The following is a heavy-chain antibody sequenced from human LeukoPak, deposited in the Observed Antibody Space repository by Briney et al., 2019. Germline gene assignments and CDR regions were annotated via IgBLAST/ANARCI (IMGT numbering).Heavy chain of an antibody. Sequence: PSETLSLTCIVSGGSISTSSYYWGWIRQPPGKGLEWIGTIYYSGSTYYNPSLKSRVTISVDTSKNQFSLNLSSVTSADTAVYYCARETKTFYFDSSAYYPYYFDSWGQGTLVTVSS. CDR2: IYYSGST. CDR1: GGSISTSSYY. J-gene: IGHJ4*02. D-gene: IGHD3-22*01. CDR3: ARETKTFYFDSSAYYPYYFDS. V-gene: IGHV4-39*02.